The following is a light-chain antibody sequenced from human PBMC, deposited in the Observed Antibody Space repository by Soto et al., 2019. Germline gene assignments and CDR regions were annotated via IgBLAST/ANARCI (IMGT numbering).Light chain of an antibody. J-gene: IGLJ3*02. Sequence: QSALTQPRSVSGSPGQSVTISCTGTSSDDGGYNYVSWYQQYPGKAPKFMIYDVSKRPSGVPDRFSGSKSGNTASLTISGHQAEDEAYYYCCSYSGSYTWVFGGGTKLTVL. V-gene: IGLV2-11*01. CDR2: DVS. CDR3: CSYSGSYTWV. CDR1: SSDDGGYNY.